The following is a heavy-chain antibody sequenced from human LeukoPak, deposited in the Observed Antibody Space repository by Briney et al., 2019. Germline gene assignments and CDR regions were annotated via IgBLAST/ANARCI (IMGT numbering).Heavy chain of an antibody. CDR2: IFYSGST. CDR3: AKTLDTVARAHFDY. V-gene: IGHV4-39*01. CDR1: GGSISSSNYY. J-gene: IGHJ4*02. D-gene: IGHD4-23*01. Sequence: SETLSLTCTVSGGSISSSNYYWGWIRQPPGKWLEWIGSIFYSGSTYYSPSLKSRVTISVDTSKNQFSLKLISVTAADTAVYYCAKTLDTVARAHFDYWGQGTLVTVSS.